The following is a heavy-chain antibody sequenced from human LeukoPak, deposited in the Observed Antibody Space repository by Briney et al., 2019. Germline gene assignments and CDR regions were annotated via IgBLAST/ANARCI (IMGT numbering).Heavy chain of an antibody. Sequence: GGSLRLSCAASGFTFSSYSMNWVRQAPGKGLEWVSSISSSSSYIYYADSVKGRFTISRDNAKNSLYLQMNSLRAEDTAVYYCAKEGTTVVTPFDYWGQGTLVTVSS. V-gene: IGHV3-21*04. CDR1: GFTFSSYS. CDR3: AKEGTTVVTPFDY. D-gene: IGHD4-23*01. J-gene: IGHJ4*02. CDR2: ISSSSSYI.